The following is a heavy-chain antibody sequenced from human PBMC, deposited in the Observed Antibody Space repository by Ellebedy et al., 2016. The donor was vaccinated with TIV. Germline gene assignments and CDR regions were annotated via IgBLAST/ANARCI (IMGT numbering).Heavy chain of an antibody. Sequence: GSLRLXXTVSGGSISSYYWSWIRQPAGKGLEWIGRIYTSGSTNYNPSLKSRVTMSVDTSKNQFSLKLSSVTAADTAVYYCARAPGYCSSTSCRSDYYYGMDVWGQGTTVTVSS. J-gene: IGHJ6*02. V-gene: IGHV4-4*07. D-gene: IGHD2-2*01. CDR2: IYTSGST. CDR1: GGSISSYY. CDR3: ARAPGYCSSTSCRSDYYYGMDV.